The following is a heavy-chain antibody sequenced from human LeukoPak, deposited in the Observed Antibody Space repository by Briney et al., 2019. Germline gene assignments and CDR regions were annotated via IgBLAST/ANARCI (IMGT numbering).Heavy chain of an antibody. CDR3: ARRPYGDYDDY. J-gene: IGHJ4*02. CDR1: GGSFSGYY. Sequence: SETLSLTCAVYGGSFSGYYWSWIRQPPGKGLEWIGEINHSGSTNYNPSLKSRVTISVDTSKNQFSLKLSSVTAADTAVYYCARRPYGDYDDYWGQGTLVTVSS. CDR2: INHSGST. D-gene: IGHD4-17*01. V-gene: IGHV4-34*01.